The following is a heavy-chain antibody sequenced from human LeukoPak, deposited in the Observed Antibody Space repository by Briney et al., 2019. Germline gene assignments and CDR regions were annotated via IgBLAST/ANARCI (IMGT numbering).Heavy chain of an antibody. CDR2: IWNDGTNK. CDR1: GFTFSSYG. CDR3: ARVVGSGWPPFDH. D-gene: IGHD6-19*01. Sequence: GGSLRLSCAASGFTFSSYGMHWVRQAPGKGLEWVAVIWNDGTNKYYGDSVKGRFTISRDNSKNTVYLQMNSLRDEDTAVYYCARVVGSGWPPFDHWGQGALVTVSS. J-gene: IGHJ4*02. V-gene: IGHV3-33*01.